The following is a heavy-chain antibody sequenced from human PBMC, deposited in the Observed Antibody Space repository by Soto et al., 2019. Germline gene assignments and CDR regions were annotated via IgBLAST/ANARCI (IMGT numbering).Heavy chain of an antibody. CDR3: ARDRDDFWDYFDY. Sequence: GGSLRLSCAASGFTFSSYWMSWVRQAPGKGLEWVANIKQDGSEKYYVDSVKGRFTISRDNAKNSLYLQMNSLRAEDTAVHYCARDRDDFWDYFDYWGQGTLVTVSS. CDR1: GFTFSSYW. D-gene: IGHD3-3*01. CDR2: IKQDGSEK. J-gene: IGHJ4*02. V-gene: IGHV3-7*03.